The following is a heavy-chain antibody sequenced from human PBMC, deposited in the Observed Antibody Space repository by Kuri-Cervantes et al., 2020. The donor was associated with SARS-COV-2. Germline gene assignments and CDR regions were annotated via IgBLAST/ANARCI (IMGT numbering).Heavy chain of an antibody. Sequence: ASVKVSCKASGYTFTSYGISWVRQAPGQGLEWMGWISAYNGNTNYAQKLQGRVTMTTDTSTSTAYMELRSLRSDDTAVYYCARSLAVPAANWFDPWGQGTLVTVSS. CDR2: ISAYNGNT. J-gene: IGHJ5*02. CDR1: GYTFTSYG. D-gene: IGHD2-2*01. CDR3: ARSLAVPAANWFDP. V-gene: IGHV1-18*01.